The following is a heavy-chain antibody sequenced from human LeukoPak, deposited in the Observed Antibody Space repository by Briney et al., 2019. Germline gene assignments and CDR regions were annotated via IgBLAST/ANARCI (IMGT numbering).Heavy chain of an antibody. J-gene: IGHJ6*02. D-gene: IGHD6-6*01. CDR1: GFSFSRYA. CDR2: ISSNGGIT. CDR3: ARDLGIAARPYYYYGMDV. V-gene: IGHV3-64*01. Sequence: GGSLRLSCATSGFSFSRYAMHWVRQAPGKGLEYVSAISSNGGITYYAKSVKGRFVISRDNSKNTLYLQMNSLRAADTAVYYCARDLGIAARPYYYYGMDVWGQGTTVTVSS.